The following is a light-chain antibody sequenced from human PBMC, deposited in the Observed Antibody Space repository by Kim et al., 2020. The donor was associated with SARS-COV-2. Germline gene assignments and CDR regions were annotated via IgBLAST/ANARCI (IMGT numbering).Light chain of an antibody. CDR2: AAS. CDR1: QSVSSY. Sequence: SVGDRVTITCRASQSVSSYLNWYQQKPGKAPKLLIYAASSLQSGVPSRFSGSGSGTDFTLTISSLQPEDFATYYCQQSYSTPRLTFGGGTKVDIK. CDR3: QQSYSTPRLT. V-gene: IGKV1-39*01. J-gene: IGKJ4*01.